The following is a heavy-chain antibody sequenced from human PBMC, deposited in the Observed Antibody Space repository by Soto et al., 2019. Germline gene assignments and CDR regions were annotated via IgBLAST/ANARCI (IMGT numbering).Heavy chain of an antibody. CDR1: GFTFRSYA. CDR3: AKGIVYYYDSSGYFAY. Sequence: EVQLLESGGGLVQPGGSLRLSCAASGFTFRSYAMSWVRQAPGKGLEWVSAISGSGGSTYYADSVKGRFTISRDNSKNTLYPQMNSLRAEDTAVYYCAKGIVYYYDSSGYFAYWGQGTLVTVSS. J-gene: IGHJ4*02. D-gene: IGHD3-22*01. V-gene: IGHV3-23*01. CDR2: ISGSGGST.